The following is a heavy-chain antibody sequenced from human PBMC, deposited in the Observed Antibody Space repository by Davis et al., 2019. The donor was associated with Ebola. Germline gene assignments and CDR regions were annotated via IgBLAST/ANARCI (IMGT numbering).Heavy chain of an antibody. V-gene: IGHV1-2*02. CDR1: GYTFTGYY. Sequence: ASVKVSCKASGYTFTGYYMHWVRQAPGQGLEWMGWINPNSGGTNYAQKFQGRVTMTRDTSISTAYMELSRLRSDDTAVYNCACLVKFSVVTAHDNAFDIWGQGTMVTVSS. CDR2: INPNSGGT. J-gene: IGHJ3*02. CDR3: ACLVKFSVVTAHDNAFDI. D-gene: IGHD4-23*01.